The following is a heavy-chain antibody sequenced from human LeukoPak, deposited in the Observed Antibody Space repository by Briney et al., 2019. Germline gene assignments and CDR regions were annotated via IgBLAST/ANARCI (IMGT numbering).Heavy chain of an antibody. V-gene: IGHV3-15*01. D-gene: IGHD2-2*01. CDR3: TTDPFQSIVVVPAAIIKMDY. J-gene: IGHJ4*02. CDR2: IKSKTDGGT. Sequence: GGSLRLSCAASGFTFSKAWMSWVRQAPGKGLEWVGRIKSKTDGGTDYAAPVKGRFTISRDDSKNTLYLQMNSLKTEDTAVYYCTTDPFQSIVVVPAAIIKMDYWGQGTLVTVAS. CDR1: GFTFSKAW.